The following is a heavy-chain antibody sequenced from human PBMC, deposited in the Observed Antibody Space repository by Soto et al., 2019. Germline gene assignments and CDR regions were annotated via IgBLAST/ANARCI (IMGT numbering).Heavy chain of an antibody. D-gene: IGHD3-16*01. CDR1: GFTFSSYG. V-gene: IGHV3-30*18. CDR2: ISYDGSNK. CDR3: AKDLLRLGELYDY. Sequence: QVQLVESGGGVVQPGRSLRLSCAASGFTFSSYGMHWVRQAPGKGLEWVAVISYDGSNKYYADSVKGRFTISRDHSKNTLYLQMNSLRAEDTAVYYCAKDLLRLGELYDYWGQGTLVTVSS. J-gene: IGHJ4*02.